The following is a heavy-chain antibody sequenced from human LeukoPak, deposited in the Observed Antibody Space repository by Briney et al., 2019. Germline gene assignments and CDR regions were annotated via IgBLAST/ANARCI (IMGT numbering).Heavy chain of an antibody. CDR3: ARHHYYGSGSYVFDY. D-gene: IGHD3-10*01. Sequence: SETLSFTCAVSGGSVSSGGYSWNWIRQPPGKGLEWIGYIYYSGSTHYNPSLKSRVTMSLVRSKNQFSLKVSSVTAADTAVYYCARHHYYGSGSYVFDYWGQGTLVTVSS. V-gene: IGHV4-30-2*01. CDR1: GGSVSSGGYS. CDR2: IYYSGST. J-gene: IGHJ4*02.